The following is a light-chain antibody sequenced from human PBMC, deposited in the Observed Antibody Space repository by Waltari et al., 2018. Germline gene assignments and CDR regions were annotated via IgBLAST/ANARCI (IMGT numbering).Light chain of an antibody. CDR1: SSDVGGYNF. Sequence: QSALTQPRSVSGSPGQSVTISCTGTSSDVGGYNFVSWYQQYPGKAPKLVIYDVNKRPPGVPYRFSGSKSGNTASLIISGLQTEDEADYYCCSYAGYYTVFGGGTKVAVL. J-gene: IGLJ3*02. V-gene: IGLV2-11*01. CDR3: CSYAGYYTV. CDR2: DVN.